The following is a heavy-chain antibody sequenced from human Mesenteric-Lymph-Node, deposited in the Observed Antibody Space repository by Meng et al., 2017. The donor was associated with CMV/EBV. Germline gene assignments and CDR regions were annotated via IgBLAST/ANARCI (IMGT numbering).Heavy chain of an antibody. V-gene: IGHV2-5*02. Sequence: QITLKESGPTRVKPTQTLTATCTFSGFPLSTSGVGVGWVHRPPGKALEWFALIYWDDDNRYSPFLKSRLTINKYTSKNQLVLTMSNMDPVDTATYYCAHSSGIAAAGPFYFDYWGQGTLVTVSS. CDR3: AHSSGIAAAGPFYFDY. D-gene: IGHD6-13*01. CDR1: GFPLSTSGVG. J-gene: IGHJ4*02. CDR2: IYWDDDN.